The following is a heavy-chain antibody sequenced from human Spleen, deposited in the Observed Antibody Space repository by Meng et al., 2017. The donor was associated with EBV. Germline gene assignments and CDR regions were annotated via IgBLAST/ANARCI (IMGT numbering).Heavy chain of an antibody. V-gene: IGHV4-61*01. D-gene: IGHD3-10*01. CDR3: ARENPARGNWFDP. J-gene: IGHJ5*02. CDR2: VYYSGSN. Sequence: QVQLQGSGPGRSKPSQTLSCTGTVSGGSGSSTSYDWSWIRQPPGKRLEWIGYVYYSGSNNYNPSLKSRVTISVDTSKNQFSLDLYSVTAADTAVYYCARENPARGNWFDPWGQGALVTVSS. CDR1: GGSGSSTSYD.